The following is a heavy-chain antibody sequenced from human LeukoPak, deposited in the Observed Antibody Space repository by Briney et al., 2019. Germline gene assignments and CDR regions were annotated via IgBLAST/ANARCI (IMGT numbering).Heavy chain of an antibody. Sequence: PGGSLRLSCAASGFTFSSYEMNWVRQAPGKGLEWVSYISGSGRTIYYANSVKGRFTTSRDNAKNSLYLQMNSLRADDTAVYYCARLDASGLDYWGQGTLVTVSS. J-gene: IGHJ4*02. V-gene: IGHV3-48*03. CDR1: GFTFSSYE. CDR3: ARLDASGLDY. CDR2: ISGSGRTI. D-gene: IGHD6-19*01.